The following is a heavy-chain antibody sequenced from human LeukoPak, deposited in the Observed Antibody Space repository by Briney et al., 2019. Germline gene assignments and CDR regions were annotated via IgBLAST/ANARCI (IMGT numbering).Heavy chain of an antibody. J-gene: IGHJ2*01. D-gene: IGHD3-22*01. CDR1: GGSISSYY. CDR2: IYYSGST. CDR3: ARDGYYYYDRGYFDL. V-gene: IGHV4-59*12. Sequence: SETLSLTCTVSGGSISSYYWSWIRQPPGKGLEWIGYIYYSGSTNYNPSLKSRVTISVDTSKNQFSLKLSSVTAADTAVYYCARDGYYYYDRGYFDLWGRGTLVTVSS.